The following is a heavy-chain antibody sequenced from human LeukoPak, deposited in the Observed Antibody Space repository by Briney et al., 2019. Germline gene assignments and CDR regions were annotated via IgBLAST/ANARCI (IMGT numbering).Heavy chain of an antibody. CDR3: ARGRYRDGYYYEFDY. J-gene: IGHJ4*02. D-gene: IGHD5-24*01. V-gene: IGHV4-59*01. CDR2: IYYSGST. Sequence: SETLSLTCTVSGGSISSYYWSWIRQPPGKGLEWIGYIYYSGSTNYNPSLKSRVTISVDTSKNQFSLKLSSVTAADTAVYYCARGRYRDGYYYEFDYWGQGTLVTVSS. CDR1: GGSISSYY.